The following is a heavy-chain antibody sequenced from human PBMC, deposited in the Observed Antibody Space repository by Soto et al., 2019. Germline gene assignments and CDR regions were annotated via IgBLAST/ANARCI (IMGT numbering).Heavy chain of an antibody. V-gene: IGHV3-21*01. CDR3: ATLQDSSGYYQLDY. D-gene: IGHD3-22*01. CDR1: GFNFSSYS. CDR2: ISSSSSYI. J-gene: IGHJ4*02. Sequence: PGGSLRLSCASSGFNFSSYSMNWVRQAPGKGLEWVSSISSSSSYIYYADSVKGRFTISRDNAKNSLYLQMNSLRAEDTAVYYCATLQDSSGYYQLDYWGQGTLVTVSS.